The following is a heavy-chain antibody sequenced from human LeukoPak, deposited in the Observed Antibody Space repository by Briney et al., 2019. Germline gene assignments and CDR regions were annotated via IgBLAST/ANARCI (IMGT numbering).Heavy chain of an antibody. CDR3: AKEVGYYFDY. D-gene: IGHD3-22*01. V-gene: IGHV3-23*01. CDR1: GFTFSIYA. Sequence: GGSLRLSCAASGFTFSIYAMSWVRQAPGGGVEWVSAISGSGGSTYYADSLKGRFTISRDNSKNTLYLQMNSLRAEDTAVYYCAKEVGYYFDYWGQGTLVTVSS. CDR2: ISGSGGST. J-gene: IGHJ4*02.